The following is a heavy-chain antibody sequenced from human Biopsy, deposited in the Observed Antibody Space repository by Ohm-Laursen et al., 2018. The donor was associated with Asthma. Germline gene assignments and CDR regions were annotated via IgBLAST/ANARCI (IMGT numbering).Heavy chain of an antibody. Sequence: SLCLSCSASGFTFSDYDMHWVCQAPGKGLEWVAVISYDGTNKDYADSVKGRFTFSRDNSQNTLSLEMNSLRVEDTAVYYCARDLRSDNWNPWGMDVWGLGTTVTVAS. D-gene: IGHD1-20*01. J-gene: IGHJ6*02. CDR3: ARDLRSDNWNPWGMDV. CDR2: ISYDGTNK. CDR1: GFTFSDYD. V-gene: IGHV3-30-3*01.